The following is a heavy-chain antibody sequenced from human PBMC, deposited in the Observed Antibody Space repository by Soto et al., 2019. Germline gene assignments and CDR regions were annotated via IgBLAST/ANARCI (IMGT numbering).Heavy chain of an antibody. Sequence: QVQLQESGPGLVRPSQTLSLTCTVSGDSISSGDSGWGWIRQPPDKGRDWIGPIYHGGSTYNNPSLKSRVTISVDTSKTQFSLKLSSVSAADTAVYYCARGPSGDKVDYWGQGTLVTVSS. J-gene: IGHJ4*02. D-gene: IGHD7-27*01. CDR2: IYHGGST. V-gene: IGHV4-30-4*01. CDR1: GDSISSGDSG. CDR3: ARGPSGDKVDY.